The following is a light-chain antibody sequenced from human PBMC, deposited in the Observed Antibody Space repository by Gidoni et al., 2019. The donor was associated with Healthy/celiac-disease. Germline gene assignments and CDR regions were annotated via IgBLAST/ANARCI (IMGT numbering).Light chain of an antibody. CDR3: QQRSNWPPLT. CDR1: QGVSSY. Sequence: DIVLTQSPATLSLSPGERATLSCRASQGVSSYLAWYQQKPGQAPRLLIYDASTRATGIPARFSGSGSGTDFTLTISSLEPEDFAVYYCQQRSNWPPLTFGGGTKVEIK. V-gene: IGKV3-11*01. J-gene: IGKJ4*01. CDR2: DAS.